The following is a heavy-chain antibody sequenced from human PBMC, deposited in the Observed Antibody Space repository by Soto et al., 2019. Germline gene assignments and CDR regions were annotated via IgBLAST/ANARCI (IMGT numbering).Heavy chain of an antibody. CDR1: GFTFSGRS. CDR2: IDNAGTDS. D-gene: IGHD3-10*01. J-gene: IGHJ6*04. Sequence: EVQLVESGGGLVQHGGSLRLSCAASGFTFSGRSMHWVRQAPGKGLVWVSGIDNAGTDSTYADSVKGRFTSSRDNAKNTLYLQRNSLRVEDTAVYYCARGWFGPDVWGKGTTVTVSS. CDR3: ARGWFGPDV. V-gene: IGHV3-74*01.